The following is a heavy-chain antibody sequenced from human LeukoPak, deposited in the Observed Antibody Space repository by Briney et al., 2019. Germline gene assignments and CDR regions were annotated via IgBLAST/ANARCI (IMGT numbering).Heavy chain of an antibody. CDR2: IHYSGKA. CDR3: ARFGLYYDMDV. Sequence: SETLSLTCTVFGGSISGYYWTWIRQPPGKGLEWIGQIHYSGKADYNPSLSSRVTISVDTSKNQMSLKLNSLTAADTAMYYCARFGLYYDMDVWGQGTMVTVS. V-gene: IGHV4-59*01. D-gene: IGHD3/OR15-3a*01. CDR1: GGSISGYY. J-gene: IGHJ6*02.